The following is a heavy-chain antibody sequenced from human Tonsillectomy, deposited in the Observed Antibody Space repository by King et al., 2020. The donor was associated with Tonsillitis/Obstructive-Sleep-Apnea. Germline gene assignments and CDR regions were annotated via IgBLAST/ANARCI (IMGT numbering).Heavy chain of an antibody. J-gene: IGHJ4*02. V-gene: IGHV3-23*04. CDR1: GFTFSSYA. D-gene: IGHD2-21*01. CDR2: ISGSGGST. Sequence: VQLVESGGGLVQPGGSLRLSCAASGFTFSSYAMSWVRQAPGKGLEWVSAISGSGGSTFYADSVKGRFTISRDNSKNTLFLQMNSLRAEDTAVYYCAKSRGDSSSVGVIAIGAYYFDYWGQGTLVTVSS. CDR3: AKSRGDSSSVGVIAIGAYYFDY.